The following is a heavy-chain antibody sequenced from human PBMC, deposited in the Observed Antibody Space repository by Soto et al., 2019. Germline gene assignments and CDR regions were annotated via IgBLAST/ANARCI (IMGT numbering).Heavy chain of an antibody. CDR1: GGSISSGGYS. V-gene: IGHV4-30-2*01. D-gene: IGHD2-21*02. Sequence: QLQLQESGSGLVKPSQTLSLTCAVSGGSISSGGYSWSWIRQPPGKGLEWIGYIYHSGSTYYNPSLRSRVTISVDRSKNQFSLKLSSVTAADTAVYYCARGGCGGDCYPIDYWGQGTLVTVSS. CDR2: IYHSGST. CDR3: ARGGCGGDCYPIDY. J-gene: IGHJ4*02.